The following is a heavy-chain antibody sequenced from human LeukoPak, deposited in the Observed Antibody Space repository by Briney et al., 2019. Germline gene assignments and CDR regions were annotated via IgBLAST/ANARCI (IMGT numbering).Heavy chain of an antibody. CDR3: ARSRVTATGSPFDN. V-gene: IGHV5-51*01. J-gene: IGHJ4*02. CDR1: GYSFTSYW. CDR2: IYPGDSDT. D-gene: IGHD6-13*01. Sequence: GESLKISCEGSGYSFTSYWIGWVRQMPGKGLELMGIIYPGDSDTRYSPSFQGQVTTSADKSISTTYLQWSSLKASDTAMYYCARSRVTATGSPFDNWGQGTLVTVSS.